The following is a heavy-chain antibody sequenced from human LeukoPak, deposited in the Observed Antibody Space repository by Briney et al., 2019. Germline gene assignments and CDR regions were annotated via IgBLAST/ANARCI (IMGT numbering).Heavy chain of an antibody. CDR2: FDPEDGET. Sequence: RASVKVSCKVSGYTLTELSMHWVRQAPGKGLEWMGGFDPEDGETIYAQKFQGRVTMTEDTSTDTAYMELSSLRSEDTAVHYCATSGYPPAAFDYWGQGTLVTVSS. CDR3: ATSGYPPAAFDY. D-gene: IGHD5-12*01. J-gene: IGHJ4*02. V-gene: IGHV1-24*01. CDR1: GYTLTELS.